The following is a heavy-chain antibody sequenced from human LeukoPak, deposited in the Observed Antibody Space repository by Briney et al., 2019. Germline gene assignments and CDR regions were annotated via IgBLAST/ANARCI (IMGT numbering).Heavy chain of an antibody. J-gene: IGHJ4*02. D-gene: IGHD4-23*01. CDR1: GFTFSNYA. Sequence: GTSLRLSCAASGFTFSNYAMHWVRQAPAKGLEWVSLISYDGSNKYYADSVKGRFTISRDNSKNTLYLQMSSLRAEDTAVYYCAGDHYGGKYFDYWGQGTLVTVSS. V-gene: IGHV3-30*04. CDR3: AGDHYGGKYFDY. CDR2: ISYDGSNK.